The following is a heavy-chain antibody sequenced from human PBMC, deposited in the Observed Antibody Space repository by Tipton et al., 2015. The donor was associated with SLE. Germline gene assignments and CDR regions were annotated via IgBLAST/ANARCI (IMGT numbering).Heavy chain of an antibody. J-gene: IGHJ4*02. V-gene: IGHV4-31*03. D-gene: IGHD3-22*01. CDR3: ARYFYDSSGVCLFDL. CDR1: GASLNSGRYY. CDR2: VFSSGTT. Sequence: TLSLTCTVSGASLNSGRYYWTWIRQHPGKGLEWIGYVFSSGTTYYNPSLQGRLSMSLDTSKNQLSLQLSSVTSADTAVYYCARYFYDSSGVCLFDLWGQGTLVTVSS.